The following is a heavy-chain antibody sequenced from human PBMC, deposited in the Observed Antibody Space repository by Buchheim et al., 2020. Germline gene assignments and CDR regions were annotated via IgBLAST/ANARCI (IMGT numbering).Heavy chain of an antibody. Sequence: EVQLVESGGGLVQPGGSLRLSCAASGFSFSSYSMNWVRQAPGKGLEWVSYISSSSSYTNYADSVKGRFTISRDNAKNSLYLQMNSLRAEDTAVYYCARFSAGGGNCDYWGQGTL. D-gene: IGHD4-23*01. J-gene: IGHJ4*02. CDR2: ISSSSSYT. CDR1: GFSFSSYS. CDR3: ARFSAGGGNCDY. V-gene: IGHV3-48*04.